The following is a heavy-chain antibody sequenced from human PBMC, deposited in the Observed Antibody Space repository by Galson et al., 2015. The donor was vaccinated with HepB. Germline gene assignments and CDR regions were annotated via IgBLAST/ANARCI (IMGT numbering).Heavy chain of an antibody. D-gene: IGHD5-18*01. CDR3: ARPHRHTGMVGGFDI. J-gene: IGHJ3*02. V-gene: IGHV3-48*02. CDR1: GFTFSSYS. Sequence: SLRLSCAASGFTFSSYSMNWVRQAPGKGLEWVSYISSSSSTIYYADSVKGRFTISRDNAKNSLYLQMNSLRDEDTAVYYCARPHRHTGMVGGFDIWGQGTMVTVSS. CDR2: ISSSSSTI.